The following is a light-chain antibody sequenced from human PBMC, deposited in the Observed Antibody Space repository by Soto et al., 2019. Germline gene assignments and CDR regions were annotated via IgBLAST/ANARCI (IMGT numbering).Light chain of an antibody. J-gene: IGLJ1*01. CDR2: GNN. Sequence: QSVLTQPPSVSGAPGQRVTISCTGSSSNIGAGYDVHWYQQLPGTAPKLLIYGNNNRSSGVPDRFSDSKSGTSASLAITGLQAEDEADYFCQSYDSTLSSYVFGTGTKVTVL. CDR3: QSYDSTLSSYV. CDR1: SSNIGAGYD. V-gene: IGLV1-40*01.